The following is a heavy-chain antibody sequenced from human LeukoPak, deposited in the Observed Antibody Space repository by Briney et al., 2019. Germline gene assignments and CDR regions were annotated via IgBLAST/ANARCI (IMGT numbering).Heavy chain of an antibody. CDR1: GFTFSSYS. CDR2: ITSSSSYT. Sequence: GGSLRLSCAASGFTFSSYSMNWVRQAPGKGLEWISSITSSSSYTFYADSVKGRFTISRDNSKNTLYLQMNSLRAEDTAVYYCAREGLWFGELQTAFDYWGQGTLVTVSS. V-gene: IGHV3-21*01. J-gene: IGHJ4*02. CDR3: AREGLWFGELQTAFDY. D-gene: IGHD3-10*01.